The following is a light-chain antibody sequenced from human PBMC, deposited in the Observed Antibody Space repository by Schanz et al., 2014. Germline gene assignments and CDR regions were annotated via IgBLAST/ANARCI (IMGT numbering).Light chain of an antibody. CDR1: NGDVGGYNY. CDR3: CSYAGSLYVV. V-gene: IGLV2-11*01. Sequence: QSALTQPRSVSGSPGQSVTISCTGTNGDVGGYNYVSWYQQHPGKAPKLMIFDVSKRPSGVPDRFSGSKSGNTASLTISGLQAEDEADYYCCSYAGSLYVVFGGGTKLTVL. CDR2: DVS. J-gene: IGLJ2*01.